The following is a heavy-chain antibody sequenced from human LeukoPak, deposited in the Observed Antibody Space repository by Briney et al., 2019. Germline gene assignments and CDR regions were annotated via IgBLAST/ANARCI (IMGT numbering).Heavy chain of an antibody. CDR1: GFTFSAYS. D-gene: IGHD2/OR15-2a*01. J-gene: IGHJ4*02. V-gene: IGHV3-30*04. Sequence: GGSLRLSCAASGFTFSAYSFHWVRQAPANGLEWVALISDNGITKYYADSVKGRFTISRDNSKNTLYLQMNSLRAEDTAVYYCARDRLRSFWREEFDFWGQGTLVTVSS. CDR2: ISDNGITK. CDR3: ARDRLRSFWREEFDF.